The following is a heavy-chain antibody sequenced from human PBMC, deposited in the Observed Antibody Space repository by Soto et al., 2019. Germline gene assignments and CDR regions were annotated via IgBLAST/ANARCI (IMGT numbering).Heavy chain of an antibody. D-gene: IGHD6-13*01. CDR2: IYYSGST. J-gene: IGHJ5*02. V-gene: IGHV4-30-4*01. CDR1: GGSISSGDYY. CDR3: ARERPDGSRLDP. Sequence: SETLSLTCTVSGGSISSGDYYWSWILQPPGKGLEWIGYIYYSGSTYYNPSLKSRVTISVDTSKNQFSLKLSSVTAADTAVYYCARERPDGSRLDPWGQGTLVTVSP.